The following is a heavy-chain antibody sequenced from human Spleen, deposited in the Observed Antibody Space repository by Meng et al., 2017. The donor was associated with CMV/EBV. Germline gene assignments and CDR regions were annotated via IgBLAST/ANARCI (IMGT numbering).Heavy chain of an antibody. V-gene: IGHV4-30-4*08. CDR3: ARVGVRRSFDP. J-gene: IGHJ5*02. Sequence: CTVSGGSTSSGDYYWSWIRQPPGKGLEWIGYIYYSGSTYYNPSLKSRVTISVDTSKNQFSLKLSSVTAADTAVYYCARVGVRRSFDPWGQGTLVTVSS. CDR1: GGSTSSGDYY. D-gene: IGHD6-6*01. CDR2: IYYSGST.